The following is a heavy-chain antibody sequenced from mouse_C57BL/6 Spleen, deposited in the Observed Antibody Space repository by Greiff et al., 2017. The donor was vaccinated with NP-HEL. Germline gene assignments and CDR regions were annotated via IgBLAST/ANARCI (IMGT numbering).Heavy chain of an antibody. V-gene: IGHV1-82*01. J-gene: IGHJ2*01. CDR3: ARTYASSFYFGY. Sequence: QVQLQQSGPELVKPGASVKISCKASGYAFSSSWMNWVKQRPGKGLEWIGRIYPGDGDTNYNGKFKGKATLTADKSSSTAYMQLSRLTSEDSAVYICARTYASSFYFGYWGQGTTLTVSS. D-gene: IGHD1-1*01. CDR2: IYPGDGDT. CDR1: GYAFSSSW.